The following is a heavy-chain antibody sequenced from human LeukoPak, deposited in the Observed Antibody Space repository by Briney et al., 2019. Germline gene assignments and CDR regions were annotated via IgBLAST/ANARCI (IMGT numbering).Heavy chain of an antibody. CDR1: DGSISSSSYY. CDR2: IYYGSVFYSVST. J-gene: IGHJ6*03. V-gene: IGHV4-39*07. CDR3: ARLGYCSGGSCYYYYYMDV. Sequence: PSETLSLTCTVSDGSISSSSYYWGWIRQPPGKGLEWIGSIYYGSVFYSVSTYYNPSLKSRVTMSGDTSKNQFSLKLSSVTAAGTAAYYCARLGYCSGGSCYYYYYMDVWGKGTTVTVSS. D-gene: IGHD2-15*01.